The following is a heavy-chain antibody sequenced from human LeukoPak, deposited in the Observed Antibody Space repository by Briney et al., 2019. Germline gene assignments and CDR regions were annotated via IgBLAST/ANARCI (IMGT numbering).Heavy chain of an antibody. D-gene: IGHD5-12*01. Sequence: SVKVSCKASGGTFSSYAISWVRQAPGQGLEWMGGIIPIFGTANYAQKFQGRVTITADESTSTAYMELSSLRSEDTAVYYCARGSRAIVATKFARGRYMDVWGKGTTVTVSS. J-gene: IGHJ6*03. CDR1: GGTFSSYA. CDR2: IIPIFGTA. CDR3: ARGSRAIVATKFARGRYMDV. V-gene: IGHV1-69*13.